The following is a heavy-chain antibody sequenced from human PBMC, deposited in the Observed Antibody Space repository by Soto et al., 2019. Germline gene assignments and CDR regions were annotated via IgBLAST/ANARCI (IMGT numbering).Heavy chain of an antibody. V-gene: IGHV1-69*01. CDR3: ARDRYNWNPHVSYYYYGMDV. D-gene: IGHD1-20*01. Sequence: QVQLVQSGAEVKKPGSSVKVSCKASGGTFSSYAISWVRQAPGQGLEWMGGIIPIFGTANYAQKFQGRVTIPADESTSTAYMELSSLRSEDTAVYYCARDRYNWNPHVSYYYYGMDVWGQGTTVTVSS. CDR1: GGTFSSYA. CDR2: IIPIFGTA. J-gene: IGHJ6*02.